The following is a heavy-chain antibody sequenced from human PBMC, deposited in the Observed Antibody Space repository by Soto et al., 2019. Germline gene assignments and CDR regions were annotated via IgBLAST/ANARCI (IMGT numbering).Heavy chain of an antibody. Sequence: GASVKVSCKASGYTFSNYGVIWVRQAPGQGLEWMGWISGYTAFTKYAQKVQGRVTMTTDTATSTAYMEMRSLRSDDTAVYYCAREAVVPADRGPRDYDMDVWGQGTTVTVSS. D-gene: IGHD2-2*01. CDR3: AREAVVPADRGPRDYDMDV. V-gene: IGHV1-18*01. CDR1: GYTFSNYG. J-gene: IGHJ6*02. CDR2: ISGYTAFT.